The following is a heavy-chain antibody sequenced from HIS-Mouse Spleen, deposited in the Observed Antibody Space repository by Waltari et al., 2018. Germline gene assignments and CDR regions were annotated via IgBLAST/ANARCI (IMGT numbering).Heavy chain of an antibody. CDR1: GYTFTSYY. J-gene: IGHJ3*02. CDR2: INPRCGST. V-gene: IGHV1-46*03. Sequence: QVQLVQSGAEVKKPGASVKVSCKASGYTFTSYYMHWVRQAPGQGLEWMGIINPRCGSTSYAQKFQGRVTMTRDTSTSTVYMELSSLRSEDTAVYYCARCPYSSSWGDAFDIWGQGTMVTVSS. D-gene: IGHD6-13*01. CDR3: ARCPYSSSWGDAFDI.